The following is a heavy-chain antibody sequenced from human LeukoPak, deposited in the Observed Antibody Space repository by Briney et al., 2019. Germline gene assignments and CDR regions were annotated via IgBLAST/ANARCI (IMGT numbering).Heavy chain of an antibody. CDR1: GYTLTELS. V-gene: IGHV1-24*01. CDR2: FDPEDGET. Sequence: ASVKVSCKVSGYTLTELSMHWVRQAPGKGLEWMGGFDPEDGETIYAQKFQGRVTMTEDTSTDTAYMELSSLRSEDTAVYYCATDSPIIDYYDSSGYPPPFDYWGQGTLVTVSS. J-gene: IGHJ4*02. D-gene: IGHD3-22*01. CDR3: ATDSPIIDYYDSSGYPPPFDY.